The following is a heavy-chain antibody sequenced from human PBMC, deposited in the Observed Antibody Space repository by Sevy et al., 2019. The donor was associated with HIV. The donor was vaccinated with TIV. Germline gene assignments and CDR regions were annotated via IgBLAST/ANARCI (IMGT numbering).Heavy chain of an antibody. V-gene: IGHV1-46*01. J-gene: IGHJ4*02. Sequence: ASVKVSCKASGYTFTSYYMHWVRQAPGQGLEWMGIINPSGGSTSYAQMFQGRVTMTRDTSTSTVYMELSSLRSEDTAVYYCARDRVVVVPAAIPFDYWGQGTLVTVSS. CDR1: GYTFTSYY. CDR2: INPSGGST. D-gene: IGHD2-2*01. CDR3: ARDRVVVVPAAIPFDY.